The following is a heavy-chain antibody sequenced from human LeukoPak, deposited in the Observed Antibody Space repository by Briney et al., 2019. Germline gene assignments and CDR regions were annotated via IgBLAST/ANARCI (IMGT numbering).Heavy chain of an antibody. J-gene: IGHJ5*02. Sequence: PSETLSLTCTVSGGSISSSSYYWGWIRQPPGKGLEWIGSIYYSGSTYYNPSLKSRVTISVDTSKNQFSLKLSSVTAADTAVYYCARRDYDFWSGSQNWFDPWGQGTLVTVSS. D-gene: IGHD3-3*01. V-gene: IGHV4-39*01. CDR1: GGSISSSSYY. CDR3: ARRDYDFWSGSQNWFDP. CDR2: IYYSGST.